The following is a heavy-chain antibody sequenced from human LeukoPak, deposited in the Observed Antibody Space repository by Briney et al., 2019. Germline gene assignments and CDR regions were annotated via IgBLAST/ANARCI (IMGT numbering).Heavy chain of an antibody. D-gene: IGHD5-18*01. V-gene: IGHV3-23*01. J-gene: IGHJ4*02. CDR3: ARDLRYSFDR. CDR1: GFTLSNAW. CDR2: TSGNGAKT. Sequence: GGSLRLSCAASGFTLSNAWMNWVRQAPGKGLEWVSATSGNGAKTYYADSVKGRFTISRDNSKNTLFLQMNSLRVEDTAIYYCARDLRYSFDRWGRGTLVTVSS.